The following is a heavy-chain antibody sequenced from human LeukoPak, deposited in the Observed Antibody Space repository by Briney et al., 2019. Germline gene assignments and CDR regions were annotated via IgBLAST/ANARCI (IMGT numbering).Heavy chain of an antibody. CDR3: ARGRSNYYGMDV. V-gene: IGHV4-59*01. Sequence: PSETLSLTCSVSDGSINSYYWNWIRRPPGRGLEWIGYIYYNGNTNYSPSLKSRVTMSVDTSKNLFSLKVSSVTAADTAVYYCARGRSNYYGMDVWGQGTTVTVSS. CDR1: DGSINSYY. CDR2: IYYNGNT. J-gene: IGHJ6*02. D-gene: IGHD1-26*01.